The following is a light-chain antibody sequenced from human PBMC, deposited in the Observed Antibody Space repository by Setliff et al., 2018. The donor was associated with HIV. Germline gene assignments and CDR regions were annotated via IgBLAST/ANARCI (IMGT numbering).Light chain of an antibody. J-gene: IGLJ2*01. V-gene: IGLV2-14*03. CDR1: SSDIGGYKF. Sequence: QSVLTQPAPVSGSPGQSITISCTGTSSDIGGYKFVSWYQQHPGKAPKLIIYNASSRPSGVSNRFSGSKSGNTASLTISGLQAEDEADYYCSSYTSSSTYVAFGGGTKVTVL. CDR3: SSYTSSSTYVA. CDR2: NAS.